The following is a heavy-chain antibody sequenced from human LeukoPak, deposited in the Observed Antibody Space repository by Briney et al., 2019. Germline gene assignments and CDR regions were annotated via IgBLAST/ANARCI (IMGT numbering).Heavy chain of an antibody. Sequence: SETLSLICSVSGVSFSGYFWSWVRQPPGKGLEWIGEIDDGGNTNYDPSLMSRVIVSMEKSKKKFSLVMRSMTAPDSPVHCCAISSRITWGDWGDAFDLWGQGATVIVSS. CDR2: IDDGGNT. J-gene: IGHJ3*01. CDR1: GVSFSGYF. CDR3: AISSRITWGDWGDAFDL. D-gene: IGHD2-21*02. V-gene: IGHV4-34*01.